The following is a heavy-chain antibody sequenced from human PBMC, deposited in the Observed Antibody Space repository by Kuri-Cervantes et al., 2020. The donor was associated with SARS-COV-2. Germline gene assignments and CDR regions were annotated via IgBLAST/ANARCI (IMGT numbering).Heavy chain of an antibody. CDR1: GGSFSGYY. CDR2: INHSGST. V-gene: IGHV4-34*01. CDR3: ARDRGFKERTIVGVVIIHPRGYFDY. Sequence: SETLSLTCAVYGGSFSGYYWSWIRQPPGKGLEWFGEINHSGSTNYNPSLKSRVTISVDTSKNQFSLKLSSVTAADTAVYYCARDRGFKERTIVGVVIIHPRGYFDYWGQGTLVTVSS. D-gene: IGHD3-3*01. J-gene: IGHJ4*02.